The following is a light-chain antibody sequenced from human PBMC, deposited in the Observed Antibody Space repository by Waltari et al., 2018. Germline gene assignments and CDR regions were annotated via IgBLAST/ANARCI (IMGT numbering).Light chain of an antibody. J-gene: IGKJ3*01. CDR2: GAS. V-gene: IGKV1-39*01. CDR1: HNINIY. Sequence: DIQMTQSPSSLSASVGDTVTINCRASHNINIYLNWYQQKPGRAPKLLIHGASSLHTGVPSRFSGSGSGTDFTLTISSLQPEDFATYYCQQGYSTRFTFGPGTIVDMK. CDR3: QQGYSTRFT.